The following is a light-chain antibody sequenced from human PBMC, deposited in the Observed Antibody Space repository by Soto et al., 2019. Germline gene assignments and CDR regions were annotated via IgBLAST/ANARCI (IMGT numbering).Light chain of an antibody. CDR3: AAWDDSLSGRV. CDR1: SSKIGSNY. J-gene: IGLJ1*01. Sequence: QSVLTQPPSASGTPGQRVTISCSGSSSKIGSNYVYWYQQLPGTAPKLLIYRNNQRPSGVPDRFSGSKSGTSASLAISRLRSEDEADYYCAAWDDSLSGRVFGTGTKVTVL. V-gene: IGLV1-47*01. CDR2: RNN.